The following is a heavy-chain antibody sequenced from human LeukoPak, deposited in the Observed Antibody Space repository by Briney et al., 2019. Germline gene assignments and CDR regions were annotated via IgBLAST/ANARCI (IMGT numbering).Heavy chain of an antibody. CDR2: IDYIGST. D-gene: IGHD3-22*01. J-gene: IGHJ3*02. CDR1: GGSIASYF. Sequence: PSETLSLTCTVSGGSIASYFWSWMRQPPGKGLEWIGYIDYIGSTKYNPSLKSRVTISLDTSKNQFTLKLSSVTAADTAVYYCARTYYYPSSGYQDAFDIWGQGTMVTVSS. CDR3: ARTYYYPSSGYQDAFDI. V-gene: IGHV4-59*01.